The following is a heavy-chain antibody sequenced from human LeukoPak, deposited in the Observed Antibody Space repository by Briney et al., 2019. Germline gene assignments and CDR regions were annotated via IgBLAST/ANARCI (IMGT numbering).Heavy chain of an antibody. J-gene: IGHJ3*02. Sequence: GGSLRLSCAASGFTFSSYSMNWVRQAPGKGLEWVSSISSSSSYIYYADSVKGRFPISRDNAKNSLYLQMNSLRAEDTAVYYCARDRDYYDSSGYYLPYAFDIWGQGTMVTVSS. CDR1: GFTFSSYS. V-gene: IGHV3-21*01. D-gene: IGHD3-22*01. CDR3: ARDRDYYDSSGYYLPYAFDI. CDR2: ISSSSSYI.